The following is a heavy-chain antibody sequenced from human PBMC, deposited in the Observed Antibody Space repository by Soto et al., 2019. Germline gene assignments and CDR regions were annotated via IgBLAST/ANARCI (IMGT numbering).Heavy chain of an antibody. V-gene: IGHV6-1*01. J-gene: IGHJ6*02. CDR2: TYYRSKWYY. Sequence: QTLSLTCAISGDSVSSNSAAWNWIRQSPSRGLEWLGRTYYRSKWYYGYAVSVKSRIAIKPDTSKNQFSLQLNSVTPEDTAVYYCARIHSSSSSDMDVWGQGTTVTVSS. CDR3: ARIHSSSSSDMDV. D-gene: IGHD6-6*01. CDR1: GDSVSSNSAA.